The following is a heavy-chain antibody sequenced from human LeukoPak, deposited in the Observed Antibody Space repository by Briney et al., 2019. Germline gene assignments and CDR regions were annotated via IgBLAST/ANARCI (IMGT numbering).Heavy chain of an antibody. V-gene: IGHV3-23*01. Sequence: GGSLRLSCAASGFTFSSYAMSRVRQAPGKGLEWVSAISGSGGSTYYADSVKGRFTISRDNSKNTLYLQMNSLRAEDTAVYYCAKDRYGAPVVTDYWGQGTLVTVFS. CDR1: GFTFSSYA. CDR2: ISGSGGST. D-gene: IGHD3-22*01. J-gene: IGHJ4*02. CDR3: AKDRYGAPVVTDY.